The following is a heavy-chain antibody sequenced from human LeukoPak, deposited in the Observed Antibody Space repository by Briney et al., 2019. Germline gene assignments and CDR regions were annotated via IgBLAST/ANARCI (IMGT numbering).Heavy chain of an antibody. CDR1: GGSISSYY. V-gene: IGHV4-4*07. CDR2: IYTSGST. J-gene: IGHJ6*03. CDR3: AREKAAAGTGWGNYYYYYMDV. Sequence: SETLSLTCTVSGGSISSYYWSWIWQPAGKGLEWIGRIYTSGSTNYNPSLKSRVTMSVDTSKNQFSLKLSSVTAADTAVYYCAREKAAAGTGWGNYYYYYMDVWGKGTTVTVSS. D-gene: IGHD6-13*01.